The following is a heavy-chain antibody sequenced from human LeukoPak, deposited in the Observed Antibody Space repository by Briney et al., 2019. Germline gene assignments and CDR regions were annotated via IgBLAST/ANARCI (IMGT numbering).Heavy chain of an antibody. CDR1: GFSFRNYA. V-gene: IGHV3-23*01. Sequence: GGSLRLSCEASGFSFRNYAMNWVRHTPGNVLEWVSTIGGTGFTTYYVDSVRGRFTISRDSSKNTLYLQMNSLRAEDTAVYHCARRSQSGFDLWGKGTMVTVSS. CDR2: IGGTGFTT. CDR3: ARRSQSGFDL. J-gene: IGHJ3*01. D-gene: IGHD3-3*01.